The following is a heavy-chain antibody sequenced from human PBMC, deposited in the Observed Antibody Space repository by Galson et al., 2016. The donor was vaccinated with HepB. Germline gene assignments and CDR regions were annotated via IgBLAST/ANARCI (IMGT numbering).Heavy chain of an antibody. CDR1: GGSISSSNW. Sequence: ETLSLTCAVSGGSISSSNWWSWVRQPPGKGLEWIGETYHSGSTNYNPSLKSRVTISVDKSKNQFSLKLSSVTAADTAVYYCARLEEGVAAAGTPTNFDYWGQGTLVTVSS. CDR2: TYHSGST. J-gene: IGHJ4*02. V-gene: IGHV4-4*02. CDR3: ARLEEGVAAAGTPTNFDY. D-gene: IGHD6-13*01.